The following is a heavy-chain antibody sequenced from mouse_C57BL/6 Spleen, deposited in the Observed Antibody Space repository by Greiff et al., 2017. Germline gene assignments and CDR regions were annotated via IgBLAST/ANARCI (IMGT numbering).Heavy chain of an antibody. J-gene: IGHJ3*01. V-gene: IGHV5-4*01. D-gene: IGHD2-4*01. Sequence: EVKRVESGGGLVKPGGSLKLSCAASGFTFSSYAMSWVRQTPEKRLEWVATISDGGSYTYYPDNVKGRFTISRENAKNNLYLQMSHLKSEDTAMYYCARDDYDSFAYWGQGTLVTVSA. CDR2: ISDGGSYT. CDR1: GFTFSSYA. CDR3: ARDDYDSFAY.